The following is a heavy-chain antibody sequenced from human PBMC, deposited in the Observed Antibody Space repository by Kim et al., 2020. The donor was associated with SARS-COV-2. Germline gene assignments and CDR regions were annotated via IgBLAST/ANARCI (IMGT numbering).Heavy chain of an antibody. V-gene: IGHV3-33*01. D-gene: IGHD6-6*01. J-gene: IGHJ6*02. CDR2: IWYDGSNK. CDR1: GFTFSSYG. Sequence: GGSLRLSCAASGFTFSSYGMHWVRQAPGKGLEWVAVIWYDGSNKYYADSVKGRFTISRDNSKNTLYLQMNSLRAEDTAVYYCARDRGPYSSSTYYYYGMDVWGQGTTVTVSS. CDR3: ARDRGPYSSSTYYYYGMDV.